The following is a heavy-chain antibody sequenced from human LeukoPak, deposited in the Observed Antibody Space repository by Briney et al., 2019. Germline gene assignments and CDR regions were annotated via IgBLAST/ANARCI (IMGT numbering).Heavy chain of an antibody. Sequence: GGSLRLSCAASGFIVNSYAMSWVRQAPGKGLAWVSLIYSDGVTQYADSVKGRFTVSRDNSKNTLYLQMNSLRDEDTAVYFCARDRAEGKTWVEFDPWGQGTLVTVSS. J-gene: IGHJ5*02. CDR3: ARDRAEGKTWVEFDP. CDR2: IYSDGVT. CDR1: GFIVNSYA. V-gene: IGHV3-66*02.